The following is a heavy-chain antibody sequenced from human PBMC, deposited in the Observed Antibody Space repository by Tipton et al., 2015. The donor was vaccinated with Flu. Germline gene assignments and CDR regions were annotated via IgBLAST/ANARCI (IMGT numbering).Heavy chain of an antibody. D-gene: IGHD3-22*01. J-gene: IGHJ4*02. CDR3: ASLVKVYYDSSGYYYFDY. CDR1: GYSISSGYY. Sequence: TLSLTCTVSGYSISSGYYWGWIRQPPGKGLEWIGSIYHSGSTYYNPSLKSRVTISVDTSKNQFSLKLSSVTAADTAVYYCASLVKVYYDSSGYYYFDYWGQGTLVTVSS. V-gene: IGHV4-38-2*02. CDR2: IYHSGST.